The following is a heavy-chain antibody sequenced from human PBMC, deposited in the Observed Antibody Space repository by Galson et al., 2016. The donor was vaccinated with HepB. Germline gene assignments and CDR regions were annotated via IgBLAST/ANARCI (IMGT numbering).Heavy chain of an antibody. Sequence: ETLSLTCTVSGGSINYHYWSWIRQPPGKGLEWIGYIYYSGTTNYNPSLESRAFLSLDASNKQFSLTLTSVTAADTAEYFCARDAMFAFGGLTGFDVWGQGTMVAVSS. CDR1: GGSINYHY. J-gene: IGHJ3*01. CDR2: IYYSGTT. V-gene: IGHV4-59*11. CDR3: ARDAMFAFGGLTGFDV. D-gene: IGHD3-16*01.